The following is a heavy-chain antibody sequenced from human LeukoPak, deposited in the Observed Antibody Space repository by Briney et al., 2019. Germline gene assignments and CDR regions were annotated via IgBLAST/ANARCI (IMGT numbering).Heavy chain of an antibody. D-gene: IGHD6-13*01. V-gene: IGHV4-38-2*02. Sequence: PSETLSLTCTVSGYSISSGYYWGWIRPPPGKGLEWIGSIYHSGSTYYNPSLKSRVTISVDTSKNQFSLKLSSVTAADTAVYYCASSAAAGTTIWFDPWGQGTLVTVSS. CDR2: IYHSGST. CDR3: ASSAAAGTTIWFDP. J-gene: IGHJ5*02. CDR1: GYSISSGYY.